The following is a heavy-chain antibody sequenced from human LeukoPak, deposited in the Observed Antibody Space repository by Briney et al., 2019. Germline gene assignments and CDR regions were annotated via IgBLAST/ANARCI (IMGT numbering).Heavy chain of an antibody. J-gene: IGHJ3*02. D-gene: IGHD5-18*01. CDR1: GGTFSSYA. Sequence: SVKVSCKASGGTFSSYAISWVRQAPGQGLEWMGGIIPIFGTANYAQKFQGRVTITADESTSAAYMELSSLRSEDTAVYYCAREGHVDTVFDIWGQGTMVTVSS. CDR2: IIPIFGTA. V-gene: IGHV1-69*01. CDR3: AREGHVDTVFDI.